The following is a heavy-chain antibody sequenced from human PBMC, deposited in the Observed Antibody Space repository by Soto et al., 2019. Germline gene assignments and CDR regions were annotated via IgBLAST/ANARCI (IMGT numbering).Heavy chain of an antibody. CDR2: IDPSDSYT. D-gene: IGHD3-22*01. J-gene: IGHJ3*02. Sequence: GESLKISCKGSGYSFTSYWISWVRQMPGKGLEWMGRIDPSDSYTNYSPSFQGHVTISADKSISTAYLQWSSLKASGTAMYYCARPLLPDYYDSSVGAFDIWGQGTMVTVSS. CDR1: GYSFTSYW. CDR3: ARPLLPDYYDSSVGAFDI. V-gene: IGHV5-10-1*01.